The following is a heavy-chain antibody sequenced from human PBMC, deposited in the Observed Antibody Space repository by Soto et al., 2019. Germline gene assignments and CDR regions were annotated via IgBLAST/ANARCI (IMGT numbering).Heavy chain of an antibody. D-gene: IGHD2-2*02. J-gene: IGHJ5*02. Sequence: SETLALTCAVYGGSFSGYYWSWIRKPPGKGLEWIGEINHSGSTNYNPSLKSRVTISVDTSKNQFSLKLSSVTAADTAVYYCARGVRRAAIPWFDPWGQGTLVTVSS. V-gene: IGHV4-34*01. CDR1: GGSFSGYY. CDR2: INHSGST. CDR3: ARGVRRAAIPWFDP.